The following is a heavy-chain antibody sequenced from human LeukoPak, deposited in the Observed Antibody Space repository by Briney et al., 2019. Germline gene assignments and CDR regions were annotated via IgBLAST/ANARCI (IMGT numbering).Heavy chain of an antibody. CDR2: SSPYDGNT. D-gene: IGHD3-10*01. Sequence: ASVKVSCKASGYTFTIYGMSWVRQAPGQGLEWMGWSSPYDGNTNYAQKFQGRVTMTRDTSTSTVYMELSSLRSEDTAVYYCARGPRITLIRGGQWYYYMDVWGKGTTVTISS. CDR3: ARGPRITLIRGGQWYYYMDV. CDR1: GYTFTIYG. J-gene: IGHJ6*03. V-gene: IGHV1-18*01.